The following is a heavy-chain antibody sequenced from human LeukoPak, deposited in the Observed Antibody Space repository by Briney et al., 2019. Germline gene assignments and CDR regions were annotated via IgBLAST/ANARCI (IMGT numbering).Heavy chain of an antibody. CDR1: GGSISSGDYY. D-gene: IGHD3-10*01. J-gene: IGHJ4*02. CDR2: IYYSGST. Sequence: SQTLSLTCTVSGGSISSGDYYWSWIRQPPGKGLEWIGYIYYSGSTYYNPSLKSRATISVDTSKNQFSLKLSSVTAADTAVYYCARVVTMVRGVDYWGQGTLVTVSS. V-gene: IGHV4-30-4*01. CDR3: ARVVTMVRGVDY.